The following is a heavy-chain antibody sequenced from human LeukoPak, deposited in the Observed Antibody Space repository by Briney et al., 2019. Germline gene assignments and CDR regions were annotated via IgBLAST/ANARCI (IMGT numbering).Heavy chain of an antibody. Sequence: GGSLRLSYAASGFTFSDYYMSWIRQAPGKGLEWVSYISSGSTIYYADSVKGRFTISRDNAKNSLYLQMDSLRAEDTAVYYCARDPSAVPTAVNWFDPWGQGTLVTVSS. V-gene: IGHV3-11*01. CDR2: ISSGSTI. CDR1: GFTFSDYY. CDR3: ARDPSAVPTAVNWFDP. J-gene: IGHJ5*02. D-gene: IGHD2-2*01.